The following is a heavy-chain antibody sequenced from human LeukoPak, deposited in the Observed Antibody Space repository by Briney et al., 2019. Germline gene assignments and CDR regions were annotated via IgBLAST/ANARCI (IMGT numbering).Heavy chain of an antibody. V-gene: IGHV1-8*01. J-gene: IGHJ4*02. CDR2: MNPNSGNT. CDR3: ARGHDSSGYYLGY. Sequence: APVKVSCKASGYTFTSYDINWVRQATGQGLEWMGWMNPNSGNTGYAQKFQGRVTMTRNTSISTAYMELSSPRSEDTAVYYCARGHDSSGYYLGYWGQGTLVTVSS. CDR1: GYTFTSYD. D-gene: IGHD3-22*01.